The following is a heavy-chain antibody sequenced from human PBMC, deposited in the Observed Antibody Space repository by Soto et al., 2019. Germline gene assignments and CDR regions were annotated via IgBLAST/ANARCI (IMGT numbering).Heavy chain of an antibody. V-gene: IGHV3-30*04. CDR1: GFTFSRHA. Sequence: GGSLRLSCAASGFTFSRHAIHWVRLTPGRGLEWVLAISRDGSYIYYTDSVKGRFTVSRDNSKNTVFVQMNRLIPDDTALYFCARTRNGGVADSFDAWGQGTRVTVSS. CDR3: ARTRNGGVADSFDA. CDR2: ISRDGSYI. J-gene: IGHJ5*02. D-gene: IGHD3-3*01.